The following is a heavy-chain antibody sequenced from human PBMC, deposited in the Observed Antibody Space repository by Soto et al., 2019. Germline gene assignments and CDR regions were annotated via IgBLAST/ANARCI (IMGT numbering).Heavy chain of an antibody. CDR3: ARVLRFLEWLYGMDV. CDR2: IIPIFGTA. J-gene: IGHJ6*02. Sequence: SVKVSCKASGGTFSSYAISWVRQAPGQGLEWMGGIIPIFGTANYAQKFQGRVTITADESTSTAHMELSSLRSEDTAVYYCARVLRFLEWLYGMDVWGQGTTVTVSS. D-gene: IGHD3-3*01. V-gene: IGHV1-69*13. CDR1: GGTFSSYA.